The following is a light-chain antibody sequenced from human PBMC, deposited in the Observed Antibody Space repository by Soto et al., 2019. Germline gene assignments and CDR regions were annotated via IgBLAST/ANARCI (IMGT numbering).Light chain of an antibody. CDR3: QQHETLIT. CDR2: GAF. J-gene: IGKJ5*01. V-gene: IGKV3-20*01. Sequence: EIVLTQSPATLSSFPCDRVTLSCRASQYINTRLAWYQHRPGQAPRLLIYGAFTRATGIPDGFSGSGSGTDFTLTISRLEPEDFAVYYCQQHETLITFGQGTRLEIK. CDR1: QYINTR.